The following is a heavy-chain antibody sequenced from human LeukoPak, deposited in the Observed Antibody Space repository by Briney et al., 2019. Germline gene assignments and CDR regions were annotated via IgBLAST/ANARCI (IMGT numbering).Heavy chain of an antibody. CDR1: GGSISSRSYY. Sequence: PSETLSLTCTVSGGSISSRSYYWGWIRQPPGKGLEWIGYIYYSGSTNYNPSLKSRVTISVDTSKNQFSLKLSSVTAADTAVYYCARQPTYYYDSSGLVALDIWGQGTMVTVSS. CDR2: IYYSGST. J-gene: IGHJ3*02. D-gene: IGHD3-22*01. V-gene: IGHV4-61*05. CDR3: ARQPTYYYDSSGLVALDI.